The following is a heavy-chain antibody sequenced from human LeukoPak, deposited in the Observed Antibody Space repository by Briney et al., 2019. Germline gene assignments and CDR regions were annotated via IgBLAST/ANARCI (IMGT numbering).Heavy chain of an antibody. V-gene: IGHV1-3*01. D-gene: IGHD2-8*01. J-gene: IGHJ4*02. Sequence: GASVTVSCKASGYTFTTYAMHWVRQAPGQRLEWMGWINAANGNTKYSQKFQGRVTITRDTSASTVYMELSSLRSEDTAVFYCARYVEGVSAFDYWGQGTLVTVSS. CDR1: GYTFTTYA. CDR3: ARYVEGVSAFDY. CDR2: INAANGNT.